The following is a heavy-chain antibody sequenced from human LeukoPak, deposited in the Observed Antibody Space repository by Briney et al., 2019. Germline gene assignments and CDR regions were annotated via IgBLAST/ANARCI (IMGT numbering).Heavy chain of an antibody. CDR3: AKSSYSGTYYPGAD. CDR1: GFIFISYA. Sequence: PGGSLRLSCAASGFIFISYAMSWVRQPPGKGLEWVSAISGSGTITYYTDSVKGRFTISRDGSQNTLYLQMDSLRADDTAVYYCAKSSYSGTYYPGADWGQGTLVTVSS. V-gene: IGHV3-23*01. D-gene: IGHD1-26*01. J-gene: IGHJ4*01. CDR2: ISGSGTIT.